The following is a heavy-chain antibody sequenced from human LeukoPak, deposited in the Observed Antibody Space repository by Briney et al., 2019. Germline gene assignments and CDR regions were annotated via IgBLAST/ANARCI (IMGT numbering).Heavy chain of an antibody. CDR2: INPNSGGT. J-gene: IGHJ5*02. Sequence: ASVKVSCKASGYTFTGYYMHWVRQAPGQGLEWMGWINPNSGGTNYAQKFQGRVTMTRDTSISTAYVELSRLRSDDTAVYYCARDLYYYGSGSPTNWFDPWGQGTLVTVSS. CDR3: ARDLYYYGSGSPTNWFDP. CDR1: GYTFTGYY. V-gene: IGHV1-2*02. D-gene: IGHD3-10*01.